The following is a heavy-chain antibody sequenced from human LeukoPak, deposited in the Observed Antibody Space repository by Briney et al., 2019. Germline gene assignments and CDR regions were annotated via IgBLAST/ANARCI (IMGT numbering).Heavy chain of an antibody. D-gene: IGHD6-13*01. CDR3: ARGGIAAAGTFDY. CDR2: IYYSGST. CDR1: GGSISSYY. Sequence: SETLSLTRTVSGGSISSYYWSWIRQPPGKGLEWIGYIYYSGSTNYNPSLKSRVTISVDTSKNQFSLKLSSVTAADTAVYYCARGGIAAAGTFDYWGQGTLVTVSS. V-gene: IGHV4-59*01. J-gene: IGHJ4*02.